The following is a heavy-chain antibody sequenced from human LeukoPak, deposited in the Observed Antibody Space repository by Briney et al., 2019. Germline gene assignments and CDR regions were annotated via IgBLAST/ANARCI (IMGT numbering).Heavy chain of an antibody. J-gene: IGHJ6*03. CDR3: ARALSRGYSYGCYNYYYMDV. CDR2: IYYSGST. Sequence: SETLSLTCTVSGGSISSYYWSWIRQPPGKGLEWIGYIYYSGSTNYNPSLKSRVTISVDTSKNQFSLKLSSVTAADTAVYYCARALSRGYSYGCYNYYYMDVWGKGTTVTVSS. V-gene: IGHV4-59*01. CDR1: GGSISSYY. D-gene: IGHD5-18*01.